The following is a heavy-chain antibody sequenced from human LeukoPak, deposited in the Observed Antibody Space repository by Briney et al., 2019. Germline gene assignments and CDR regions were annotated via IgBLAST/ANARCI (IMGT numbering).Heavy chain of an antibody. J-gene: IGHJ4*02. CDR2: IYSDGST. V-gene: IGHV3-53*01. CDR3: ATYGGNSDFDY. Sequence: GGSLTLSCAAYGFTVSSNYWSWVRQAPGKGLEWVSVIYSDGSTYFADSVKGRFTISRHNSKNTLYLQLNSLRAEDAAVYNCATYGGNSDFDYWGQGTLVTVSS. CDR1: GFTVSSNY. D-gene: IGHD4-23*01.